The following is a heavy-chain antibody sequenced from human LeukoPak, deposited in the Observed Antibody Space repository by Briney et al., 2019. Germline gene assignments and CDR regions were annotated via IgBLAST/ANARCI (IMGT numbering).Heavy chain of an antibody. J-gene: IGHJ6*02. V-gene: IGHV3-21*01. CDR3: ARGVGATLYYYYGMDV. CDR2: ISSSSSYI. CDR1: GFTFSSYS. Sequence: GGSLRLSCAASGFTFSSYSMNWVRQAPGKGLEWVSSISSSSSYIYYADSVKGRFTISRDNAKNSLYLQMNSLRAGDTAVYYCARGVGATLYYYYGMDVWGQGTTVTVSS. D-gene: IGHD1-26*01.